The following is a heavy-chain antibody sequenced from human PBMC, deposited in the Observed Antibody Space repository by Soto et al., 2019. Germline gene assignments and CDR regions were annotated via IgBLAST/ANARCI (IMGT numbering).Heavy chain of an antibody. V-gene: IGHV4-31*03. Sequence: PSETLSLTCTVSGGSIRSGCYYWSWVRQNPRKGLEWIGNIYYSGNTYYNPSLKSRLTIPVDTSKNQFSLNLSSVTAADTAVYYCARDRLMATAGTARHYFGLDVWGQGTTVTVSS. J-gene: IGHJ6*02. CDR2: IYYSGNT. D-gene: IGHD5-18*01. CDR3: ARDRLMATAGTARHYFGLDV. CDR1: GGSIRSGCYY.